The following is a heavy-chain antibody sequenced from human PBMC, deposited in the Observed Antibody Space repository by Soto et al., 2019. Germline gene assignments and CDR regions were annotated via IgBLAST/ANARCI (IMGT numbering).Heavy chain of an antibody. CDR3: ARNRGSCSGSTCYFDY. V-gene: IGHV3-33*01. D-gene: IGHD2-15*01. CDR1: GFTFSGYG. CDR2: IWDDGSKN. Sequence: QVHLVESGGGVVQPGRSLRLSCAASGFTFSGYGMHWVRQAPGKTLQWVAIIWDDGSKNYYADSVKGRFTISRDNSNNILYLQMDSLRADDTAVYFCARNRGSCSGSTCYFDYWGRGALVTVSS. J-gene: IGHJ4*02.